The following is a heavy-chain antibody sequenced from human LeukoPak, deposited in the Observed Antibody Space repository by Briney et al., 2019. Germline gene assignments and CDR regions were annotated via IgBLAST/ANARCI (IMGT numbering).Heavy chain of an antibody. CDR1: GASVNSGSSY. CDR2: LFTSGST. V-gene: IGHV4-61*02. Sequence: SETLSLTCNVSGASVNSGSSYWTWIRQPAGKGLEWIGRLFTSGSTNYNPSLEGRVTISLDTSKNQFSLKLNSVTAADTAVYYCARWTTCGGDCHILDYWGQGILVTVSS. D-gene: IGHD2-21*02. CDR3: ARWTTCGGDCHILDY. J-gene: IGHJ4*02.